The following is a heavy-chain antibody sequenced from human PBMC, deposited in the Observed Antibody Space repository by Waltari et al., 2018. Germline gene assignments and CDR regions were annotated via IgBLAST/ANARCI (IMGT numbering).Heavy chain of an antibody. Sequence: QVQLVQSGAEVKKPGASVKVSCKASGYTFTGQYMQWVRQAPGQGLEWMGWINPNSGGTNYAQKYQGRVTMTRDTSISTAYMELSRLRSDDTALYYCARDRSGYDSFAPWGQGTLVTVSS. CDR3: ARDRSGYDSFAP. D-gene: IGHD5-12*01. V-gene: IGHV1-2*02. CDR1: GYTFTGQY. CDR2: INPNSGGT. J-gene: IGHJ5*02.